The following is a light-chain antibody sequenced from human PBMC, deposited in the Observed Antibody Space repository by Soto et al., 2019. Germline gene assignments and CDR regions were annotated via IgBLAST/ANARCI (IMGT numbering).Light chain of an antibody. J-gene: IGLJ3*02. V-gene: IGLV7-46*01. CDR1: TGAVTTGHY. CDR3: LLSYSGTQV. Sequence: QAVVTQEPSLTVAPGGTVTLTCGSSTGAVTTGHYPHWFQQKPGQAPRTVIYDTTNKHSWTPARFSGSLLGGKAALTLSGAQPEDEADYYCLLSYSGTQVFGGGTKVTVL. CDR2: DTT.